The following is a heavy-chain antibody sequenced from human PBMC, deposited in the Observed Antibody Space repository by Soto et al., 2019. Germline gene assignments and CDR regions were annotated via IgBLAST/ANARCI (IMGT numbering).Heavy chain of an antibody. CDR1: GGSFSGYY. Sequence: PSETLSLTCAVYGGSFSGYYWSLIRQPPGKGLEWVGEINPSGSPNYNPSLKSRVTISVDTSKNQFSLKLSSVTAADTAVYYCARSREQWLVDAFDIWGQGTMVTVSS. CDR2: INPSGSP. J-gene: IGHJ3*02. CDR3: ARSREQWLVDAFDI. D-gene: IGHD6-19*01. V-gene: IGHV4-34*01.